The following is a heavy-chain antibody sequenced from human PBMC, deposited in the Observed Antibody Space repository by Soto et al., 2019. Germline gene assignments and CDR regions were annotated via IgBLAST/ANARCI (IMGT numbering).Heavy chain of an antibody. CDR3: ARDRLGYGDYVTALYGMDV. Sequence: QVQLQESGPGLVKPSQTLSLTCTVSGGSISSGDYYWSWIRQPPGKGLEWIGYIYYSGSTYYNPSLKSRVTISVDTSKNQFSLKLSSVTAADTAVYYCARDRLGYGDYVTALYGMDVWGQGTTVTVSS. D-gene: IGHD4-17*01. V-gene: IGHV4-30-4*01. J-gene: IGHJ6*02. CDR2: IYYSGST. CDR1: GGSISSGDYY.